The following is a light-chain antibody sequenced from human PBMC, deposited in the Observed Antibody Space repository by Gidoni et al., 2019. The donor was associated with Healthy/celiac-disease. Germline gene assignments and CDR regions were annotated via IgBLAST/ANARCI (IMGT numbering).Light chain of an antibody. CDR2: KAS. Sequence: DIQMTQSPSTLSASVGDRVTLTCRASQRISSWLAWYQQKPGRAPKVLIYKASILESGVPSRFSGSGSVTEFTLTLSSLQPDDFATYYCQQYNSYWTFGQGTKVEIK. J-gene: IGKJ1*01. CDR1: QRISSW. V-gene: IGKV1-5*03. CDR3: QQYNSYWT.